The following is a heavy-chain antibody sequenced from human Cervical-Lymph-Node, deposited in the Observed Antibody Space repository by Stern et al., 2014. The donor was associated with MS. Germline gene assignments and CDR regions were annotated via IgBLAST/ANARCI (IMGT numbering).Heavy chain of an antibody. Sequence: VQLVESGAEVQKPGASVKVSCKASGYTFSTYGISWGRQAPGQGLEGMGWISGDNSNINHAQSVQGRVTMTTDISTSTAYMELRSLRSDDTALYYCARDYGSGWGIDYWGQGTLVTVSS. J-gene: IGHJ4*02. V-gene: IGHV1-18*04. CDR2: ISGDNSNI. CDR1: GYTFSTYG. CDR3: ARDYGSGWGIDY. D-gene: IGHD6-19*01.